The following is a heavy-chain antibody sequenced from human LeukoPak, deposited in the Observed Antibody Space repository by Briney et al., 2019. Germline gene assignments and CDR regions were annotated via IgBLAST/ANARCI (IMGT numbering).Heavy chain of an antibody. CDR1: GFTFSSYL. Sequence: PGGSLRLSCAVSGFTFSSYLMHWVRQAPGKGLEWVALISYDGSNEKYADSGKGRFTISRDNSKNTMYLQMNSLRAEDTAVYYCARDPNSWYFDYWGQGTLVTVSS. J-gene: IGHJ4*02. V-gene: IGHV3-30-3*01. CDR3: ARDPNSWYFDY. D-gene: IGHD6-13*01. CDR2: ISYDGSNE.